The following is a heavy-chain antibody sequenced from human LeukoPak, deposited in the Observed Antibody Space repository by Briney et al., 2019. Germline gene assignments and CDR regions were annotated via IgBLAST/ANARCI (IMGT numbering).Heavy chain of an antibody. Sequence: GGSLRLSCAASGFTFSSRWMHWVRQAPGKGLVWVSHVNSDESSTNYADSVKGRFTISRDNTKNTLYLQMNSLRAEDTAVYYCASADSYAFDIWGQGTMVTVSS. CDR2: VNSDESST. CDR1: GFTFSSRW. CDR3: ASADSYAFDI. J-gene: IGHJ3*02. D-gene: IGHD2-21*01. V-gene: IGHV3-74*01.